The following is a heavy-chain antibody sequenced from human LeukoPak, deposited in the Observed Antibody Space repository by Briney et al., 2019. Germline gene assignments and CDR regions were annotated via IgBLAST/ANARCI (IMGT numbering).Heavy chain of an antibody. D-gene: IGHD3-22*01. V-gene: IGHV4-34*01. Sequence: PSETLSLTCAVYGGSFSGYYWSWIRQPPGKGLEWIGEINHSGSTNYNPSLKSRVTISVDTSKNQFSLILSSVTAADTAVYYCAREGRPDSSGYYYHSWGQGTLVTVSS. CDR2: INHSGST. CDR1: GGSFSGYY. J-gene: IGHJ4*02. CDR3: AREGRPDSSGYYYHS.